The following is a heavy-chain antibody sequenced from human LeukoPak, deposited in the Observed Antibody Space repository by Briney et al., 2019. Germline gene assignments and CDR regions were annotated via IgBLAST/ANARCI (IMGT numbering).Heavy chain of an antibody. V-gene: IGHV3-30*18. CDR3: AKSGIAAAGTPYYYYYYYMDV. D-gene: IGHD6-13*01. Sequence: GRSLRLSCAASGFTFSSYGMHWVRQAPGKGLEWVAVISYDGSNKYYADSVKGRFTISRDNSKNTLYLQMNSLRAEDTAVYYCAKSGIAAAGTPYYYYYYYMDVWGKGTTVTVSS. CDR1: GFTFSSYG. J-gene: IGHJ6*03. CDR2: ISYDGSNK.